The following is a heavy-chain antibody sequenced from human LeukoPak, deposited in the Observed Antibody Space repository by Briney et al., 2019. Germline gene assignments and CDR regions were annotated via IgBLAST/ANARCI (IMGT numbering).Heavy chain of an antibody. CDR3: ARSPYSSSWYGAFDI. Sequence: GGSLRLSCAASGFTFSSYAMHWVRQAPDKGLEWVAVISYDGSNKYYADSVKGRFTISRDNSKNTLYLQMNSLRAEDTAVYYCARSPYSSSWYGAFDIWGQGTTVTVSS. CDR2: ISYDGSNK. V-gene: IGHV3-30*04. CDR1: GFTFSSYA. J-gene: IGHJ3*02. D-gene: IGHD6-13*01.